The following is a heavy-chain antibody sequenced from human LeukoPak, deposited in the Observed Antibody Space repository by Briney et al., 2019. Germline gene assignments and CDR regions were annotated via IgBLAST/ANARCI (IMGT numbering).Heavy chain of an antibody. D-gene: IGHD3-16*01. CDR2: IIPIFGTA. CDR3: ARDPEAPMGDNWFDP. J-gene: IGHJ5*02. V-gene: IGHV1-69*05. CDR1: GGTFSSYA. Sequence: GSSVKVSCKASGGTFSSYAISWVRQAPGQGLEWMGGIIPIFGTANYAQKFQGRVTITTDESTSTAHMELSSLRSEDTAVYYCARDPEAPMGDNWFDPWGQGTLVTVSS.